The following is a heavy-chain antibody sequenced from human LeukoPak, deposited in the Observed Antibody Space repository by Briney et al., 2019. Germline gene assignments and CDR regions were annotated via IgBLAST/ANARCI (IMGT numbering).Heavy chain of an antibody. CDR3: ARKGVLWFGK. D-gene: IGHD3-10*01. CDR2: INHSGST. CDR1: GGSISSYY. V-gene: IGHV4-34*01. Sequence: SETLSLTRTVSGGSISSYYWSWIRQPPGKGLEWIGEINHSGSTNYNPSLKSRVTISVDTSKNQFSLKLSSVTAADTAVYYCARKGVLWFGKWGQGTLVTVSS. J-gene: IGHJ4*02.